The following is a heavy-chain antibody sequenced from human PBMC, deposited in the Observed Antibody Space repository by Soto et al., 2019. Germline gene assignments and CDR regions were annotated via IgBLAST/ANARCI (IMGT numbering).Heavy chain of an antibody. V-gene: IGHV3-9*01. CDR1: GFTFDDYA. CDR3: AKDLFGGLRYLFDY. Sequence: DVQLVESGGGLVQPGRSLRLSCAASGFTFDDYAMHWVRQAPGKGLEWVSGISWNSGSIGYADSVKGRFTISRDNAKNSLYLQMNSLGAEDTALYYCAKDLFGGLRYLFDYWGQGTLVTVSS. CDR2: ISWNSGSI. J-gene: IGHJ4*02. D-gene: IGHD5-12*01.